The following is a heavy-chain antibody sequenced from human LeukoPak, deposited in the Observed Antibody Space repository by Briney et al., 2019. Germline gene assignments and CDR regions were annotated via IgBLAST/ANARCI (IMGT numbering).Heavy chain of an antibody. CDR1: GYTFTSYG. CDR2: ISAYNGNT. Sequence: GASVKVSCKASGYTFTSYGISWVRQAPGQGLEWMGWISAYNGNTNYAQNLHGRVTMTRDTSITTAYMELNSLTSDDTAVYFCARSAEHCNNGVCFTDYYMDVWGKGTTVTVSS. D-gene: IGHD2-8*01. V-gene: IGHV1-18*01. CDR3: ARSAEHCNNGVCFTDYYMDV. J-gene: IGHJ6*03.